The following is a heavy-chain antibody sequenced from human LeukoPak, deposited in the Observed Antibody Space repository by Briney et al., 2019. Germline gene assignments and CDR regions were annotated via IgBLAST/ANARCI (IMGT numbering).Heavy chain of an antibody. CDR1: GGSISSYY. CDR3: ARDRYVGLLNTMDY. D-gene: IGHD1-26*01. CDR2: IYYSGST. V-gene: IGHV4-59*01. J-gene: IGHJ4*02. Sequence: SETLSLTCTVSGGSISSYYWSWIRQPPGKGLEWIGYIYYSGSTNYNPSLKSRVTISVDTSKNQFSLKLSSVTAADTAVYYCARDRYVGLLNTMDYWGQGTLVTVSS.